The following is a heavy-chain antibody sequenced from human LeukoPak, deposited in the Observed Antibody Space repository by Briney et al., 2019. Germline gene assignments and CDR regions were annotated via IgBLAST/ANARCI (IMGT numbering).Heavy chain of an antibody. V-gene: IGHV4-39*07. CDR3: VRLQAVTGNFDY. Sequence: SETLSLTCTVSGGSIGISSFYWGWIRQPPGRGLEWIETINYSGDTYYNPSLKSRVTISVDSSRNQFSLKLSSVTAADTAVYYCVRLQAVTGNFDYWGQGALVTVSS. CDR2: INYSGDT. CDR1: GGSIGISSFY. D-gene: IGHD1-20*01. J-gene: IGHJ4*02.